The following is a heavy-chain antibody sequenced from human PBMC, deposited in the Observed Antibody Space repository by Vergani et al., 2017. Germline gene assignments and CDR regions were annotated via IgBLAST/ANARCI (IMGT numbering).Heavy chain of an antibody. D-gene: IGHD3-10*01. V-gene: IGHV4-38-2*01. CDR1: GHSISSGYY. CDR3: ARSVVRGVESFDY. J-gene: IGHJ4*02. CDR2: IYHSGST. Sequence: QVQLQESGPGLVKPSETLSLTCAVSGHSISSGYYWGWIRQPPGKGLEWIGSIYHSGSTYYNPSLKSRVTISVDTSKNPFSLKLSSVTAADTAVYYCARSVVRGVESFDYWGQGTLVTVSS.